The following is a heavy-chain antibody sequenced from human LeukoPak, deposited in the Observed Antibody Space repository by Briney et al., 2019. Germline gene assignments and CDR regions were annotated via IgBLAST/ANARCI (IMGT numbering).Heavy chain of an antibody. D-gene: IGHD2-2*01. J-gene: IGHJ6*02. CDR3: ARGSSTSYYYYGMDV. CDR2: INSDGSSI. V-gene: IGHV3-74*01. Sequence: GGSLRLSCAASGFTFSSYGMHWVRQAPGKGLVRVSRINSDGSSIRNADSVKGRLTISRDNAKNTLYLQMNSLRAEDTAVYYCARGSSTSYYYYGMDVWGQGTTATVSS. CDR1: GFTFSSYG.